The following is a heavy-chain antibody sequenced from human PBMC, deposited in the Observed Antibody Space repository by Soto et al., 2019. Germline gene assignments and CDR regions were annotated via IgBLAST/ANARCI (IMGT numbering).Heavy chain of an antibody. V-gene: IGHV4-39*01. D-gene: IGHD2-15*01. J-gene: IGHJ3*02. CDR1: GGSISSGDYY. CDR2: IYYSGSA. Sequence: PSETLSLTCTVSGGSISSGDYYWSWIRQPPGRGLEWMANIYYSGSAHYNPSLKSRVSTSVDTSKNQFSLKLRSVTAADTAVYYCARQGSRAFDIWGQGTMVTVSS. CDR3: ARQGSRAFDI.